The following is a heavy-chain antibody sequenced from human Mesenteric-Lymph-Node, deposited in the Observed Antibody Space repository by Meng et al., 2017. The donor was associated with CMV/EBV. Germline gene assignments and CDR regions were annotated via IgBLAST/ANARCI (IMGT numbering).Heavy chain of an antibody. V-gene: IGHV3-21*01. J-gene: IGHJ4*02. CDR1: GIAFSTFG. D-gene: IGHD3-22*01. CDR2: ISSSSSYI. CDR3: ARDSDYYDSSDPTLDN. Sequence: GGSLRLSCAASGIAFSTFGIHWVRQAPGKGLEWVSSISSSSSYIYYADSVKGRFTISRDNAKNSLYLQMNSLRAEDTAVYYCARDSDYYDSSDPTLDNWGQGTLVTVSS.